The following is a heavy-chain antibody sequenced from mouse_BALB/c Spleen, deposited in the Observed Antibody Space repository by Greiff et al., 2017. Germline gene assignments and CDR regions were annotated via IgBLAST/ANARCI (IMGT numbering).Heavy chain of an antibody. J-gene: IGHJ4*01. D-gene: IGHD2-3*01. CDR1: GYTFTSYT. V-gene: IGHV1-4*02. CDR2: INPSSGYT. CDR3: ARRDGYYVMDY. Sequence: QVQLQQSAAELARPGASVKMSCKASGYTFTSYTMHWVKQRPGQGLEWIGYINPSSGYTEYNQKFKDKTTLTADKSSSTAYMQLSSLTSEDSAVYYCARRDGYYVMDYWGQGTSVTVSS.